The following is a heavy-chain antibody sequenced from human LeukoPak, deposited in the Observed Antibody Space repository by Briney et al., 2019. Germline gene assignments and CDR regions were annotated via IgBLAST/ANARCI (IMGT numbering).Heavy chain of an antibody. CDR2: INPNSGGT. Sequence: ASVKVSCKASGYTFTAYYLHWVRQAPGQGLEWMGWINPNSGGTNYAQKFKGWVTLTRDTSISTAYMELSRLRSDDTAVYYCARGSLDYCSSTSCSNWFDPWGQGTLVTVSS. J-gene: IGHJ5*02. CDR1: GYTFTAYY. CDR3: ARGSLDYCSSTSCSNWFDP. D-gene: IGHD2-2*01. V-gene: IGHV1-2*04.